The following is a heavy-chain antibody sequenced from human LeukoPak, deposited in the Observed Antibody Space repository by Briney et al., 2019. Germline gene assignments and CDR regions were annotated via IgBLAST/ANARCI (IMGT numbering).Heavy chain of an antibody. CDR2: INHSGST. CDR1: GGSFSGYY. CDR3: ARSNHRYYYGMDV. D-gene: IGHD1-14*01. V-gene: IGHV4-34*01. Sequence: SETLSLTCAVYGGSFSGYYWSWICQPPGKGLEWIGEINHSGSTNYNPSPKSRVTISVDTTKNQFSLKLSSVTAADTAVYYCARSNHRYYYGMDVWGQGTTVTVSS. J-gene: IGHJ6*02.